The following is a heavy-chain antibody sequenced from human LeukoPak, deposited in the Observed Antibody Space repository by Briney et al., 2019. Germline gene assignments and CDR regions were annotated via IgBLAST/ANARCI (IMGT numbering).Heavy chain of an antibody. CDR3: ARGFPSAG. D-gene: IGHD6-19*01. V-gene: IGHV3-64*01. Sequence: GGSLGLSCAASGFTFSNYPIHWVRQAPGKGLEFVSSIHSNGISTYYGNSVKGRFTVSRDNSKNTLYLQMNSLRLEDTAVYYCARGFPSAGWGQGTLVTVSS. J-gene: IGHJ4*02. CDR2: IHSNGIST. CDR1: GFTFSNYP.